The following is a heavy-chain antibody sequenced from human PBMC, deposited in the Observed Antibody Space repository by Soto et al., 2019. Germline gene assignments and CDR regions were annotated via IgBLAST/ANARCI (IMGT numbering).Heavy chain of an antibody. Sequence: GASVKVSCKASGYTFTNYHMHGVRQAPGQGFEWMGMINPNGGGTSSAQKFQGRVTMTRDTSKSTVHMELSSLTSEDTAVYYGARDNMHYYSPSEGYFYYGMDVWGQGTTVTVSS. J-gene: IGHJ6*02. CDR3: ARDNMHYYSPSEGYFYYGMDV. D-gene: IGHD3-10*01. CDR2: INPNGGGT. V-gene: IGHV1-46*01. CDR1: GYTFTNYH.